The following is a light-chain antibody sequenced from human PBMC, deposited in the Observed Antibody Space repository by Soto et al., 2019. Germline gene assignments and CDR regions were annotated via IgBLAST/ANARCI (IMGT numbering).Light chain of an antibody. CDR2: SDD. CDR1: SSNIGSNT. Sequence: SALTKPPSASGTPGQRVTISYSGSSSNIGSNTIHWYQQLPGTAPKLLIHSDDKLPSGVPDRFSGSKSGTSGSLAISGLQSGDEADYYCAAWDDSLNGFVFGAGTKVTVL. CDR3: AAWDDSLNGFV. V-gene: IGLV1-44*01. J-gene: IGLJ1*01.